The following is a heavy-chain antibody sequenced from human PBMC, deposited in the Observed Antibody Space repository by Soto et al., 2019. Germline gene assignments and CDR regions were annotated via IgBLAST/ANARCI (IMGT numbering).Heavy chain of an antibody. D-gene: IGHD2-15*01. J-gene: IGHJ4*02. Sequence: PGGSLRLSCAASGFTFSSYGMHWVRQAPGKGLEWVAVIWYDGSNKYYADSVNGRFTISRDNSKNRIYLQMNYLSPEDTAVYYCPRALEDCSSGSCYQHFDYGGQGTLVTVAS. CDR1: GFTFSSYG. CDR2: IWYDGSNK. V-gene: IGHV3-33*01. CDR3: PRALEDCSSGSCYQHFDY.